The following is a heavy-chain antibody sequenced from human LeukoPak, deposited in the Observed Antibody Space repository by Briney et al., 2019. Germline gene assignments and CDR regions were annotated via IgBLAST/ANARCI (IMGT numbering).Heavy chain of an antibody. Sequence: LESLGSISAYNGNTHSPQKLQGRVTMTTDTSTSTAYMELGSLRSDDTAVYYCARNYSPFDYWGQGTLVTVSS. CDR3: ARNYSPFDY. D-gene: IGHD5-18*01. J-gene: IGHJ4*02. V-gene: IGHV1-18*01. CDR2: ISAYNGNT.